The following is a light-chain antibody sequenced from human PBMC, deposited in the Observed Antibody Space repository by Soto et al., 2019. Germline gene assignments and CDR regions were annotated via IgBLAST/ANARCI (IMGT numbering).Light chain of an antibody. CDR2: AAS. CDR3: QQRSKWPRT. CDR1: QSVSSY. J-gene: IGKJ1*01. V-gene: IGKV3-11*01. Sequence: EIVLTQSPATLSLSPGERATLSCRASQSVSSYLAWYQQKPGQAPRLLIYAASIRATGIPARFSGSGSGTDFTLTISSLEPEDFAVYYCQQRSKWPRTFGPGTKVEFK.